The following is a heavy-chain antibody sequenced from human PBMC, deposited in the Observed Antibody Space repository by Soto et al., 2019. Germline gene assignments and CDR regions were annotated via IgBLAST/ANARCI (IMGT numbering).Heavy chain of an antibody. CDR3: ARDTIGYDSSGYPI. Sequence: GGSLRLSCAASGFTFSSYSMNWVRQAPGKGLEWVSSISSSSSYIYYADSVKGRFTISRDNAKNSLYLQMNSLRAEDTAVYYCARDTIGYDSSGYPIWGQGTMVTVSS. J-gene: IGHJ3*02. D-gene: IGHD3-22*01. CDR2: ISSSSSYI. V-gene: IGHV3-21*01. CDR1: GFTFSSYS.